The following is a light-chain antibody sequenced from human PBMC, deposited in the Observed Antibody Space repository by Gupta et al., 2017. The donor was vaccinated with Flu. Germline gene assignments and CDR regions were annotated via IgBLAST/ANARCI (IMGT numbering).Light chain of an antibody. V-gene: IGLV3-25*03. CDR1: ALPKQN. J-gene: IGLJ3*02. CDR3: QSADSSAGRV. Sequence: SYELTQPPSVSVSPGQTARITCSGDALPKQNAYWYQQKPGQAPVLVIYKDSERPSGIPGRFSGSSSGTTVTLTISGVQAEDEADYYCQSADSSAGRVFGGGTKLTVL. CDR2: KDS.